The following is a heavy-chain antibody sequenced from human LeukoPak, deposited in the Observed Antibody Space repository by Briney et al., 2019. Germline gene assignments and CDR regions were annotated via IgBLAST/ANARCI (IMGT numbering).Heavy chain of an antibody. Sequence: GGCLRLSCAASGFTFSSYSTNWVRQAPGKGLEWISYISSSNSTIYYADSVKGRFTISRDNAKNSLYLQMNSLRAEDTAVYYCARGSGSGRLPEDYWGQGTLVTVPS. D-gene: IGHD3-10*01. CDR1: GFTFSSYS. CDR2: ISSSNSTI. V-gene: IGHV3-48*04. CDR3: ARGSGSGRLPEDY. J-gene: IGHJ4*02.